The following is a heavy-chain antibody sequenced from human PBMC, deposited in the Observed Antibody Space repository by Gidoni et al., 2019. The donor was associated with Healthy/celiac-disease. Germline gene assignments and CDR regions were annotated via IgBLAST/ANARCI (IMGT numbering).Heavy chain of an antibody. D-gene: IGHD5-18*01. CDR2: IKPNSGGT. CDR3: ARVYRGYSYRTEFDY. CDR1: GYTFTGYY. J-gene: IGHJ4*02. V-gene: IGHV1-2*02. Sequence: QVQLVQSGAEVKKPGASVKVSCKASGYTFTGYYMHWVRQAPGKGREGMGWIKPNSGGTNYAKKFQGRVTMTRDTSIRTAYMELSRLRSDDTAVYYCARVYRGYSYRTEFDYWGQGTLVTVSS.